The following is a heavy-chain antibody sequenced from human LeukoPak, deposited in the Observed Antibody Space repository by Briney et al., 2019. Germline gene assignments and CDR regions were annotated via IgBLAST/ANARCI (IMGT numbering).Heavy chain of an antibody. J-gene: IGHJ4*02. D-gene: IGHD1-14*01. CDR3: ARGLGPGPYFDY. CDR1: GFTFSSYE. CDR2: ISGSGDTL. V-gene: IGHV3-48*03. Sequence: GGSLRLSCAASGFTFSSYEMNWVRQAPGKGLEWVSYISGSGDTLYYADSVKGRFTISRDNSKNSLYLQMNSLRAEDTAVYYCARGLGPGPYFDYWGQGTPVTVSS.